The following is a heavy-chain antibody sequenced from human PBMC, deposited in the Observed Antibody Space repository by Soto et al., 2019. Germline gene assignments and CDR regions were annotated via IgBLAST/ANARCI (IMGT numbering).Heavy chain of an antibody. J-gene: IGHJ4*02. CDR1: GGSISSSSYY. Sequence: PSETLSLTCTVSGGSISSSSYYWGWIRQPPGKGLEWIGSIYYSGSTYYNPSLESRVTISVDKSKNQFSLKVISVTAADTAVYYCARLEGLATISYYFDYWGQGTLVTVSS. V-gene: IGHV4-39*01. CDR3: ARLEGLATISYYFDY. D-gene: IGHD3-9*01. CDR2: IYYSGST.